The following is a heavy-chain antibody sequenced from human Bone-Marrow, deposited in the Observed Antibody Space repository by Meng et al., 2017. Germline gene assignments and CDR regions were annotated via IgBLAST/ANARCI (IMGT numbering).Heavy chain of an antibody. CDR1: GGSISSGGYY. CDR2: IYYNGST. J-gene: IGHJ5*02. Sequence: VQLQESGPGLVKPSQTLSLTCTVSGGSISSGGYYWNWIRQPPGKGLEWIGYIYYNGSTYYSPSLKSRLTISVDTSKNQFSLNLTSVTAADTAVYYCARDTDFWSASNWFDPWGPGTLVTVSS. D-gene: IGHD3-3*01. CDR3: ARDTDFWSASNWFDP. V-gene: IGHV4-30-4*08.